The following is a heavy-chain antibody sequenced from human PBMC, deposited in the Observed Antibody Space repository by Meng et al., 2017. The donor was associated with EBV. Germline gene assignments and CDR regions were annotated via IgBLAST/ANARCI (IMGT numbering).Heavy chain of an antibody. J-gene: IGHJ5*02. Sequence: QVQLLQSGPEVKKPGASAKVSCKAAGYSFTNYGISWVRQAPGQGLEWMGWISAYNGNTNYAQKLQGRVTMTTDTSTSTAYMELRSLRSDDTAVYYCARPAAPYCSGGSCYNWFDPWDQGTLVTVAS. D-gene: IGHD2-15*01. CDR3: ARPAAPYCSGGSCYNWFDP. CDR2: ISAYNGNT. V-gene: IGHV1-18*01. CDR1: GYSFTNYG.